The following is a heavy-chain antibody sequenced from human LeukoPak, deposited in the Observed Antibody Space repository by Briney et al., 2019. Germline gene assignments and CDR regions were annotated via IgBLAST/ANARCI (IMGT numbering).Heavy chain of an antibody. CDR3: ARDKSRTYGSADAFDI. J-gene: IGHJ3*02. V-gene: IGHV4-4*07. CDR1: GGSISKYY. D-gene: IGHD3-10*01. Sequence: AETLSLTCTVPGGSISKYYWNWIRQPAGKGLECIGRTYISGSTNHNPSLKSRVTMSVDTSKNQFSLKLSSVTAADTAVYYCARDKSRTYGSADAFDIWGQGTMVTVSS. CDR2: TYISGST.